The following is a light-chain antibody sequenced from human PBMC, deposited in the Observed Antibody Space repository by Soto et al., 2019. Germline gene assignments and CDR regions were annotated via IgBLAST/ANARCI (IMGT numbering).Light chain of an antibody. CDR2: GAS. V-gene: IGKV3-20*01. CDR1: QSVSSSY. Sequence: EIVLTQSPGTLSLSPGERATLSCRASQSVSSSYLAWYQQKPGQAPRLLIYGASSRATGIPDRFSGSGSGTDFTLTITSLEPEDFAVSYCQPYGSSPVYTFGQGTKLEIK. CDR3: QPYGSSPVYT. J-gene: IGKJ2*01.